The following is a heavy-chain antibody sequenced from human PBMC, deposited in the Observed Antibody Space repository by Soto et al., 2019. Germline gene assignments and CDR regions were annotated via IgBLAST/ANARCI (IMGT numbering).Heavy chain of an antibody. Sequence: ASVKVSCKASGYTFTSYYMHWVRQAPGQGLEWMGIINPSGGSTSYAQKFQGRVTMTRDTSTSTVYMELSSLRSEDTAVYYCARDGLVVVIGPLGYFDYWGQGTLVTVSS. D-gene: IGHD3-22*01. CDR3: ARDGLVVVIGPLGYFDY. CDR1: GYTFTSYY. CDR2: INPSGGST. V-gene: IGHV1-46*01. J-gene: IGHJ4*02.